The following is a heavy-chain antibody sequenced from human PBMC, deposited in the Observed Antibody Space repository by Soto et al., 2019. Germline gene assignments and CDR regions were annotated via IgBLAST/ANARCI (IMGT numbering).Heavy chain of an antibody. D-gene: IGHD6-6*01. Sequence: PGGSLRLSCAASGFTFSSYSMNWVRQAPGKGLEWVSSISSSSSYIYYAASVKGRFTISRDNAKNSLYLQMNSLRAEDTAVYYCARDRSLAARTNYFYYCMDVWGQGTTVTVSS. J-gene: IGHJ6*02. CDR1: GFTFSSYS. CDR3: ARDRSLAARTNYFYYCMDV. CDR2: ISSSSSYI. V-gene: IGHV3-21*01.